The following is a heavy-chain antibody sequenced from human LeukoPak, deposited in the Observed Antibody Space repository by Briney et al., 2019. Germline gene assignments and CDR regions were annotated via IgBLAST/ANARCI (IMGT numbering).Heavy chain of an antibody. CDR3: ARDPGIAAAGTGDY. Sequence: RGSLRLSCAASGLTFSRYWMSWVRQAPGKGLEWVANIKQDGSDKYYVDSVKGRFTISRDNAKNSLYLQMNSLRAEDTAVYYCARDPGIAAAGTGDYWGQGTLVTVSS. J-gene: IGHJ4*02. V-gene: IGHV3-7*01. CDR2: IKQDGSDK. CDR1: GLTFSRYW. D-gene: IGHD6-13*01.